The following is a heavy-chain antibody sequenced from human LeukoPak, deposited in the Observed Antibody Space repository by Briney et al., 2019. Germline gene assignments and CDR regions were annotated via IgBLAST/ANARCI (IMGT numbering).Heavy chain of an antibody. V-gene: IGHV4-34*01. D-gene: IGHD5-24*01. CDR1: GGSFGGYS. J-gene: IGHJ4*02. CDR3: ARGRELNY. Sequence: SETLSLTCAVYGGSFGGYSWNWIRQSPEKGLEWIGKVDHNGVTSYNPSLKSRVTISVDTSKNQFSLKLSSVTAADTAVYYCARGRELNYWGQGTLVTVSS. CDR2: VDHNGVT.